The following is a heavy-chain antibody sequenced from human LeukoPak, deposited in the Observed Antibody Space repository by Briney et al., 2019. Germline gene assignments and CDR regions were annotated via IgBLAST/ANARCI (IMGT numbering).Heavy chain of an antibody. D-gene: IGHD3-22*01. Sequence: GRSLRLSCAASGFTFSTHAMHWVRQAPGKGLEWVAVISYDGSNKYYADSVKGRFTISRDNSKNTLYLQMNSLRAEDTAVYYCAKTAMIVEYYFDYWGQGTLVTVSS. CDR2: ISYDGSNK. J-gene: IGHJ4*02. CDR1: GFTFSTHA. V-gene: IGHV3-30*18. CDR3: AKTAMIVEYYFDY.